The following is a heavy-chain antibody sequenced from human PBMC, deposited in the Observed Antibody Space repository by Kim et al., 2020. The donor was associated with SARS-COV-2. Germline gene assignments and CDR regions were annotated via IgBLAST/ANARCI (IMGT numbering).Heavy chain of an antibody. CDR1: GFTFSSYA. CDR2: ISGSGGST. CDR3: AKDGLPYYYDSSGYYD. Sequence: GGSLRLSCAASGFTFSSYAMSWVRQAPGKGLEWVSAISGSGGSTYYADSVKGRFTISRDNSKNTLYLQMNSLRAEDTAVYYCAKDGLPYYYDSSGYYDWGQGTLVTVSS. V-gene: IGHV3-23*01. J-gene: IGHJ4*02. D-gene: IGHD3-22*01.